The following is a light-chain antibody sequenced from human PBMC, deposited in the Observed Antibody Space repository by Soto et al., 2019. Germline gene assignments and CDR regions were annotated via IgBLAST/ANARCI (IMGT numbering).Light chain of an antibody. CDR3: KNYNSATLT. J-gene: IGKJ3*01. CDR1: QGISNS. V-gene: IGKV1-27*01. Sequence: DIQMTQSPSSLSASVGDTVTITCRASQGISNSLAWFQQKPGRVPQFLIYAASTLQPGVPPRFSGSGSGTDFTLTISSLQPEEVETYYCKNYNSATLTFGPGTRVEIK. CDR2: AAS.